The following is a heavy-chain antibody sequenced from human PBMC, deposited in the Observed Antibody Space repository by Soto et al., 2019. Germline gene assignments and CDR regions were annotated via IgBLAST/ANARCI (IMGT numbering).Heavy chain of an antibody. CDR1: GGSISSSSYY. J-gene: IGHJ5*02. Sequence: SETLSLTCTVSGGSISSSSYYWGWIRQPPGKGLEWIGSIYYSGGTYYNPSLKSRVTISVDTSKNQFSLKLSSVTAADTAVYYCASGPTPLDIVVVVAAPPDWFDPWGQGTLVTVSS. D-gene: IGHD2-15*01. CDR3: ASGPTPLDIVVVVAAPPDWFDP. CDR2: IYYSGGT. V-gene: IGHV4-39*01.